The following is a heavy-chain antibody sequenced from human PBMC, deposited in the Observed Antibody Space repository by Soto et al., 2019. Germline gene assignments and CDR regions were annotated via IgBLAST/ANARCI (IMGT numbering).Heavy chain of an antibody. D-gene: IGHD3-10*01. CDR3: ARDRWFHAHQADGRYPKRTPFDY. Sequence: GASVKVSCKASGYTFTDYAIHWVRQAPGQRLEWMGWINSGNGNTKYSQTFQGRVTISRVTSASTAYMELSSLRSEDTAVYYCARDRWFHAHQADGRYPKRTPFDYWGQGTLVTVSS. CDR1: GYTFTDYA. J-gene: IGHJ4*02. CDR2: INSGNGNT. V-gene: IGHV1-3*01.